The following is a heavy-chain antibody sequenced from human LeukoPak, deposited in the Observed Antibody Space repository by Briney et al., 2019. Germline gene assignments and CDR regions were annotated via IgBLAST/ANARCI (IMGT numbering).Heavy chain of an antibody. V-gene: IGHV3-30-3*01. Sequence: GGSLRLSCAASGFTFSSYAMHWVRQAPGKGLEWVAVISYDGSNKYYADSVKGRFTISRDNSKNTLYLQMNSLRAEDTAVYYCARDRGDYVWGSYPLDYWGQGTLVTVSS. J-gene: IGHJ4*02. D-gene: IGHD3-16*02. CDR2: ISYDGSNK. CDR3: ARDRGDYVWGSYPLDY. CDR1: GFTFSSYA.